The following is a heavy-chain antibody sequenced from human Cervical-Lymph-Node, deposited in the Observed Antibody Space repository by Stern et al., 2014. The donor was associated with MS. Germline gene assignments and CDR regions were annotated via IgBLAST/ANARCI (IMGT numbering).Heavy chain of an antibody. V-gene: IGHV1-69*01. D-gene: IGHD6-6*01. Sequence: QVQLVQSGAEVKKPWSSVKVSCKASGGTFNTNVISWVRQAPGQGLEWMGGIIPIFGTALYAQKFQGRVTITANESTRAVYMELSSLISEDTAVYYCARAAYSTSSYNYWGQGTLVIVSS. CDR2: IIPIFGTA. CDR3: ARAAYSTSSYNY. J-gene: IGHJ4*02. CDR1: GGTFNTNV.